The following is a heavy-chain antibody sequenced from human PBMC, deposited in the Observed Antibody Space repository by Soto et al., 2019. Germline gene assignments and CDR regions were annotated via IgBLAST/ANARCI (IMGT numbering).Heavy chain of an antibody. CDR2: ISYGGSNK. J-gene: IGHJ3*02. CDR3: AKTANGWFSAFDI. CDR1: GFTFSNYA. V-gene: IGHV3-30-3*02. Sequence: GGSLRLSCAASGFTFSNYAMHWVRQAPGKGLEWVAVISYGGSNKYYADSVKGRFTISRDNSKNTLYLQMNSLRAEDTAVYYCAKTANGWFSAFDIWGQGTMVTVSS. D-gene: IGHD6-19*01.